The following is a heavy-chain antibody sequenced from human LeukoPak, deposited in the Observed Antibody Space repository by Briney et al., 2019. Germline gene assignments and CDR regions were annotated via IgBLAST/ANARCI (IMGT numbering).Heavy chain of an antibody. CDR2: ISYDGSKK. CDR3: ARDRAVGADYFDY. D-gene: IGHD1-26*01. Sequence: GGSLRLSCAASGFTFSSYAMHWVRQAPGKGLEWVAVISYDGSKKYYADSVKGRFTISRDNSKNTLYLQMNSLRAEDTAVYYCARDRAVGADYFDYWGQGTLVTVSS. J-gene: IGHJ4*02. V-gene: IGHV3-30*04. CDR1: GFTFSSYA.